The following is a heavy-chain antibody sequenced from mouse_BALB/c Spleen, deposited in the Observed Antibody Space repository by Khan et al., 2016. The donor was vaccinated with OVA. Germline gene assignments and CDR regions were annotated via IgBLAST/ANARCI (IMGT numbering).Heavy chain of an antibody. CDR1: GFTFSTYG. CDR3: TRLAYYYNSEGFAY. J-gene: IGHJ3*01. D-gene: IGHD1-1*01. V-gene: IGHV5-6*01. CDR2: ISSGGSYT. Sequence: EVQRVESGGDLVKPGGSLKLSCAASGFTFSTYGMSWVRQTPDKRLEWVAAISSGGSYTYYPDSVTGRFTISRDHAKNTLYLQMSSLKSEDTAMYYCTRLAYYYNSEGFAYWGQGTLVTVSA.